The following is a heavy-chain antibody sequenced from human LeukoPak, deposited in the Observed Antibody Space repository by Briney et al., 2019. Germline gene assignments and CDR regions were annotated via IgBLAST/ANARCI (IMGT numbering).Heavy chain of an antibody. CDR2: IWSDGNKK. CDR1: GFAFSLYG. V-gene: IGHV3-33*01. Sequence: PGRSLRLSCAASGFAFSLYGIHWVRLAPDKGLEWVAIIWSDGNKKYYADSVKGRFTISRDNSKNTVDLQMNSLRAEDTAVYYCVRALFRGSFYGMDVWGQGTTVTVSS. J-gene: IGHJ6*02. D-gene: IGHD1-26*01. CDR3: VRALFRGSFYGMDV.